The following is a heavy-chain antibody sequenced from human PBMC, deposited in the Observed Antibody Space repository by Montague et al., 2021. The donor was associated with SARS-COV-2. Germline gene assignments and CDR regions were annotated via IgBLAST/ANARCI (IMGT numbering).Heavy chain of an antibody. CDR1: GGSIGTYY. V-gene: IGHV4-59*01. CDR2: IYYTGST. D-gene: IGHD4-17*01. CDR3: ARDNYGDWGYYGLDV. J-gene: IGHJ6*02. Sequence: ETLSLTCTVSGGSIGTYYWKWIRQSPGKGLEWLGYIYYTGSTKYSPSLKSRVTISMDTSRDQLSLRLKSVTAADTAVYYCARDNYGDWGYYGLDVWGQGATVIVSS.